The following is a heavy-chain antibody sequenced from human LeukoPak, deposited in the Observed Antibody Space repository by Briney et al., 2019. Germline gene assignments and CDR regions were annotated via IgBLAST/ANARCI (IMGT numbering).Heavy chain of an antibody. Sequence: PGGSLRLSCAASGFTFSGSVMHWVRQASGKGLEWVGRIRSKANSYATTYAASVKGRFTISRDDSKNTAYLQTNSLRTEDTAVYYCTRLWGDCGGDCYSHDYWGQGTLVTVSS. CDR2: IRSKANSYAT. V-gene: IGHV3-73*01. CDR3: TRLWGDCGGDCYSHDY. J-gene: IGHJ4*02. CDR1: GFTFSGSV. D-gene: IGHD2-21*02.